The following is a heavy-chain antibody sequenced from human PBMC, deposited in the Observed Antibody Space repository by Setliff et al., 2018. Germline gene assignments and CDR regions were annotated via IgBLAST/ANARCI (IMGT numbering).Heavy chain of an antibody. Sequence: AGGSLRLSCAASGFTFSGYYMQWVRQAPGKGLEWVSYITSSSTGIWYADSVKGRFTISRDNAENTLYLQMNSLRAEDTAVYYCAKDPHPAYCGGDCSFTWGQGTLVTVSS. J-gene: IGHJ4*02. CDR2: ITSSSTGI. V-gene: IGHV3-48*01. CDR1: GFTFSGYY. CDR3: AKDPHPAYCGGDCSFT. D-gene: IGHD2-21*02.